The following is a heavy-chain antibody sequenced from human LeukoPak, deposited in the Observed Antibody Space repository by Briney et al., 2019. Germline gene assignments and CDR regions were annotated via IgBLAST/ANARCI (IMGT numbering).Heavy chain of an antibody. V-gene: IGHV4-34*01. CDR2: INHSGST. Sequence: PSETLFLTCAVYGGSFSGYYWSSIRQPPGKGLKWIGEINHSGSTNYNPSLKSRVTISVDTSKNQFSLKLSSVTAADTAVYYCARKSGWYAYYFDYWGQGTLVTVSS. CDR3: ARKSGWYAYYFDY. J-gene: IGHJ4*02. CDR1: GGSFSGYY. D-gene: IGHD6-19*01.